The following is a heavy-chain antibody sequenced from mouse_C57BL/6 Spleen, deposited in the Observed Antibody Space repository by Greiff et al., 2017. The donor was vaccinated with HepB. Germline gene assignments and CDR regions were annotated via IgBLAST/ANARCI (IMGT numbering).Heavy chain of an antibody. Sequence: EVMLVESGGDLVKPGGSLKLSCAASGFTFSSYGMSWVRPTPDTRLARVATISSGGSYTYYPDSVKGRFTISSDNAKNNLYLQMSSRKAGDTALYYGAIHTRRYYDYPFAYWGQVTLVTVAA. V-gene: IGHV5-6*01. D-gene: IGHD2-4*01. CDR2: ISSGGSYT. CDR3: AIHTRRYYDYPFAY. J-gene: IGHJ3*01. CDR1: GFTFSSYG.